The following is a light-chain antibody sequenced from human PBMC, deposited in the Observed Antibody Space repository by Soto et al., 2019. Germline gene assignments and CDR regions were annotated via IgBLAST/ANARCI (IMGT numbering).Light chain of an antibody. Sequence: DIQMTQSPSTLSASIGDRVTITCRASQNIDTWLAWYHQKPGQAPNLLIYKASILQVGVPSRFRGSGSRTDFSLTINSLQPDDFATYYCQQYRRVPYTFGQGTNLEI. CDR1: QNIDTW. J-gene: IGKJ2*01. CDR3: QQYRRVPYT. CDR2: KAS. V-gene: IGKV1-5*03.